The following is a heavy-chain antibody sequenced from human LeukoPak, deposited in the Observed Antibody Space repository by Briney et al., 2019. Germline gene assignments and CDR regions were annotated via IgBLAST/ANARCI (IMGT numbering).Heavy chain of an antibody. J-gene: IGHJ5*02. Sequence: GGSLRLSCLGSGFTFSRQWMHWVRQAPGKGLVWVSGIHADGSGTDYADFVKGRFIISRDNAKQILYLDMNSLRADDTAVYYCARDRPNNWFDPWGQGTRVSVS. CDR1: GFTFSRQW. V-gene: IGHV3-74*01. CDR2: IHADGSGT. CDR3: ARDRPNNWFDP.